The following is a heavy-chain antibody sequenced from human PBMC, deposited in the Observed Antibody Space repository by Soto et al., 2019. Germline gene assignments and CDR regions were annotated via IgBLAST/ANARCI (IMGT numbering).Heavy chain of an antibody. CDR1: GFTFSSDS. V-gene: IGHV3-21*01. J-gene: IGHJ5*01. CDR3: ARDPPTGTTLDWFDS. D-gene: IGHD1-7*01. CDR2: ISSSGSFM. Sequence: EVQLVESGGGLVKPGGSLRLSCAASGFTFSSDSMGLVRQSPGKGLEWVSYISSSGSFMNYADSVKGRFTISRDNAKNSLYLQMSSLKDEDTAVYYCARDPPTGTTLDWFDSWGQGTLVTVSS.